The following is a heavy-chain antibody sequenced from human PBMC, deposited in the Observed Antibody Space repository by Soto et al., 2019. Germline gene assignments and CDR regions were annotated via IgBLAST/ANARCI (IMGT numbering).Heavy chain of an antibody. CDR1: GGSISSGGYY. Sequence: SETLSLTCTVSGGSISSGGYYWSWIRQHPGKGPEWIGDIYYSGSTNYNPSLKSRVTMSVDKSKNQFSLELSSVTAADTAIYYCARVRCDTTSCFKDFFDYWGPGTLVTVSS. CDR2: IYYSGST. V-gene: IGHV4-31*03. CDR3: ARVRCDTTSCFKDFFDY. D-gene: IGHD2-2*01. J-gene: IGHJ4*02.